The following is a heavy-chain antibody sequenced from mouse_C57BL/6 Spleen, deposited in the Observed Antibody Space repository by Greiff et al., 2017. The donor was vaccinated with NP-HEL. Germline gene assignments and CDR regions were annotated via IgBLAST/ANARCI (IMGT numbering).Heavy chain of an antibody. CDR1: GFTFSSYA. D-gene: IGHD2-1*01. J-gene: IGHJ2*01. Sequence: EVKLMESGEGLVKPGGSLKLSCAASGFTFSSYAMSWVRQTPEKRLEWVAYISSGGDYIYYADTVKGRFTISRDNARNTLYLQMSSLKSEDTAMYYCTREGNYYFDYWGQGTTLTVSS. CDR3: TREGNYYFDY. V-gene: IGHV5-9-1*02. CDR2: ISSGGDYI.